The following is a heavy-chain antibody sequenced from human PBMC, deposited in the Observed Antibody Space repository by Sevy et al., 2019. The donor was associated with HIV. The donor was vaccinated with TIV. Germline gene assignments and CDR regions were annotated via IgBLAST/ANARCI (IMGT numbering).Heavy chain of an antibody. D-gene: IGHD6-13*01. CDR3: ARDAGYSVNWYPRFDP. V-gene: IGHV3-30*03. Sequence: GGSLRLSCAATAFTFSTYAMHWVRQAPGKGLEWVAVISYDGSHKYYADSVKGRFTISRDDSKSSLYLQMNTLRAEDTAVYYCARDAGYSVNWYPRFDPWGQEPWSPAPQ. CDR2: ISYDGSHK. J-gene: IGHJ5*02. CDR1: AFTFSTYA.